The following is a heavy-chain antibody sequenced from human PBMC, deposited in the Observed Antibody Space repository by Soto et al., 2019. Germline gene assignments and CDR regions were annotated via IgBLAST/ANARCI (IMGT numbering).Heavy chain of an antibody. V-gene: IGHV5-51*01. J-gene: IGHJ6*02. CDR2: IYPGDSDT. D-gene: IGHD6-19*01. Sequence: GESLKISCPGSVYDFATYWIGWVRQMPGKGLEWMGIIYPGDSDTKYSPSFQGQVTISVDKSISTAYLQWSSLKASDTAMYYCARQRYNSGPTDNDMDVWGQGTTVTVSS. CDR3: ARQRYNSGPTDNDMDV. CDR1: VYDFATYW.